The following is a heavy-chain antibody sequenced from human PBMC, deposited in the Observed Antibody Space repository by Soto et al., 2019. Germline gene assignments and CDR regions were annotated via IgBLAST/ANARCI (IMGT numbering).Heavy chain of an antibody. Sequence: QVQLVKSGGGVVQPGRSLRLSCKASGLTFSSYGMHWVRQAPGKGLEWVAVMSYDGSIESYADSVKGRFTISRDNSKNTLYLQMNNLRPEDTAVYYCAKTRVVRHYIDVWGKGTTVTVSS. CDR2: MSYDGSIE. J-gene: IGHJ6*03. D-gene: IGHD3-3*01. CDR1: GLTFSSYG. CDR3: AKTRVVRHYIDV. V-gene: IGHV3-30*18.